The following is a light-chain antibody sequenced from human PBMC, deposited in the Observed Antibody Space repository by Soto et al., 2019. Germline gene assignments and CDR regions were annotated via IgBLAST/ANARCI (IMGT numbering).Light chain of an antibody. Sequence: EIVLSQSPGTLSLSPGERATLCCRSSQSVSNNYLAWYQQKPGQAPRLLIYGASNRATGIPDRFSGSGSGTDFTLTINRLEPEDFAVYFCQQYGSSPLTFGGGTKVDIK. CDR1: QSVSNNY. J-gene: IGKJ4*01. CDR2: GAS. V-gene: IGKV3-20*01. CDR3: QQYGSSPLT.